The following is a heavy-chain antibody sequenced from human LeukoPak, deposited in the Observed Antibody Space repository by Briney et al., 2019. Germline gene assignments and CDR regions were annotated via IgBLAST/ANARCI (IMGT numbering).Heavy chain of an antibody. CDR2: IYYSGST. CDR1: GGSISGYY. V-gene: IGHV4-59*08. CDR3: ARRGGARNFDY. J-gene: IGHJ4*02. D-gene: IGHD3-10*01. Sequence: SETLSLTCTVSGGSISGYYWSWIRQPPGKGLEWIGYIYYSGSTNYNPSLKSRVTISVDTSKNQFSLKLSSVTAADTAVYYCARRGGARNFDYWGRGTLVTVSS.